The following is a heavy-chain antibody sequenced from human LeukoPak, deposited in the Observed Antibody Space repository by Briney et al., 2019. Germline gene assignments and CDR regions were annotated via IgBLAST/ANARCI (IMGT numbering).Heavy chain of an antibody. CDR2: IYTSGST. V-gene: IGHV4-4*07. CDR3: ARERPSTYYYDSSGYPGGRYFDY. Sequence: SETLSLTCTVSGGSISSYYWSWIRQPAGKGLEWIGRIYTSGSTNYKPSLKSRVTISVDKSKNQLSLTLSSVTAADTAVYYCARERPSTYYYDSSGYPGGRYFDYWGQGTLVTVSS. J-gene: IGHJ4*02. D-gene: IGHD3-22*01. CDR1: GGSISSYY.